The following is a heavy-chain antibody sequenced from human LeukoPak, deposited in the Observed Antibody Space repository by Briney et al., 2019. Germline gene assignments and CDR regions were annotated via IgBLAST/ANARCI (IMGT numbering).Heavy chain of an antibody. J-gene: IGHJ4*02. CDR1: GFTFSVHG. D-gene: IGHD3-16*02. V-gene: IGHV3-21*05. CDR2: IGSSSSDI. CDR3: AREKDDYVWGSDRIFDS. Sequence: GGSLRLSCVASGFTFSVHGMSWVRQAPGKGLEWISYIGSSSSDIYNADSVKGRFTSSRDNAKNSLYLQMNSLRVEDTAVYYCAREKDDYVWGSDRIFDSWGRGIMVSVSS.